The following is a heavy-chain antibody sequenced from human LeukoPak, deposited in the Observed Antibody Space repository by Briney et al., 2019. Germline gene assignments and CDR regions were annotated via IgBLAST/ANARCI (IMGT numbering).Heavy chain of an antibody. CDR3: ARVARGIGVATIRWFDP. CDR2: INPNSGGT. J-gene: IGHJ5*02. Sequence: ASVKVSCKASGYTFTGYYMHWVRQAPGQGLEWMGRINPNSGGTNYEQKFQGRVTMTRDTSISTAYMERSRLRSDDTAVYYCARVARGIGVATIRWFDPWGQGTLVTVSS. D-gene: IGHD5-12*01. CDR1: GYTFTGYY. V-gene: IGHV1-2*06.